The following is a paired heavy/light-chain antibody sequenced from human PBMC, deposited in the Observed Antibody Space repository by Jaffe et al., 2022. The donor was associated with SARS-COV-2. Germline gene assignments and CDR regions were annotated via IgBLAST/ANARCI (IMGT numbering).Light chain of an antibody. Sequence: SYVLTQPPSVSVAPGQTARITCGGNNIGSRSVRWYQQKPGQAPVLVVYDDSDRPSGIPERFSGSNSGNTATLTISRVEAGDEADYYCQVWDSSSDHWVFGGGTKLTVL. J-gene: IGLJ3*02. CDR1: NIGSRS. V-gene: IGLV3-21*02. CDR3: QVWDSSSDHWV. CDR2: DDS.
Heavy chain of an antibody. Sequence: EVQLVESGGGLVKPGGSLRLSCAASGFTFGGYSMNWVRQAPGKGLEWVSSISGGSSSIYYADSVKGRFTISRDNAKNSLYLQLNSLRAEDTAVFYCARANYHRSDYYRYYFDYWGQGTLVTVSS. CDR2: ISGGSSSI. CDR3: ARANYHRSDYYRYYFDY. D-gene: IGHD3-22*01. CDR1: GFTFGGYS. V-gene: IGHV3-21*01. J-gene: IGHJ4*02.